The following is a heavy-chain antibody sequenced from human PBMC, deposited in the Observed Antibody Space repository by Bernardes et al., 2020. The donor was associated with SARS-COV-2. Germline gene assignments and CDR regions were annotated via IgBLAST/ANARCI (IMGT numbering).Heavy chain of an antibody. Sequence: GGSLRLSCVASGFTFSNDWMTWVRQAPGKGLEWVANINQDGNEKYHVDSVRGRFTISRDNAKNSLYLQLNSLRAEDTAVYYCARESHYDRTHFDLWGRGTLVIVSS. CDR1: GFTFSNDW. CDR2: INQDGNEK. CDR3: ARESHYDRTHFDL. D-gene: IGHD3-22*01. J-gene: IGHJ2*01. V-gene: IGHV3-7*05.